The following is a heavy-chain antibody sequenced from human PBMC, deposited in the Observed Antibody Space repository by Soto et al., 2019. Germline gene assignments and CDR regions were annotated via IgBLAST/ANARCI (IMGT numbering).Heavy chain of an antibody. Sequence: GSLRLSCAASGFTFSSYAMSWVRQAPGKGLEWVSAISGSGGSTYYADSVKGRFTISRDNSKNTLYLQMNSLRAEDTAVYYCAKEGSGYDPGAASGFDYWGQGTLVTVSS. V-gene: IGHV3-23*01. CDR2: ISGSGGST. D-gene: IGHD5-12*01. CDR1: GFTFSSYA. J-gene: IGHJ4*02. CDR3: AKEGSGYDPGAASGFDY.